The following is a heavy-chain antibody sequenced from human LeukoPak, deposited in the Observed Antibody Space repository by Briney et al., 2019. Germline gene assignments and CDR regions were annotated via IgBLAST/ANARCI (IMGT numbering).Heavy chain of an antibody. CDR3: ARGVYIAAAQYGY. D-gene: IGHD6-13*01. Sequence: PSETLSLTCTVSGGSISSHYWSWIRQPPGKGLEWVGDIYYIGTTTYNPSLKSRVTISVYTSKTQFSLKLSSVTAADTAVYYCARGVYIAAAQYGYWGQGTLVTVSS. CDR2: IYYIGTT. V-gene: IGHV4-59*11. J-gene: IGHJ4*02. CDR1: GGSISSHY.